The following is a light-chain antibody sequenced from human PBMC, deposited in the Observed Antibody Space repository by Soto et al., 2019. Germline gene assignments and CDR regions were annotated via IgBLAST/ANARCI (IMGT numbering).Light chain of an antibody. CDR2: AAS. J-gene: IGKJ5*01. Sequence: ENVLTQSPGTLSLSPGERATPPFKASQSVTSSYLAWYQQKPGQAPRLLIYAASSRATGIPDRFSGSGSGTDFTLTISRLEPEDFAVYFCQQYTGPPTTFGQGTRLEIK. V-gene: IGKV3-20*01. CDR1: QSVTSSY. CDR3: QQYTGPPTT.